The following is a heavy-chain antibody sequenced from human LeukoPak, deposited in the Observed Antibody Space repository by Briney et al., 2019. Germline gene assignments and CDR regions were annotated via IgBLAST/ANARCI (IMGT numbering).Heavy chain of an antibody. Sequence: SVKVSCKASGGTFSSYAISWVRQAPGQGLEWMGGIIPIFGTANYAQKFQGRVTITADESTSTAYMELSSLRSEDTAVYYCARAPLRVSSSGYYFDYWGQGTLVTVSS. D-gene: IGHD6-6*01. CDR1: GGTFSSYA. CDR3: ARAPLRVSSSGYYFDY. V-gene: IGHV1-69*13. J-gene: IGHJ4*02. CDR2: IIPIFGTA.